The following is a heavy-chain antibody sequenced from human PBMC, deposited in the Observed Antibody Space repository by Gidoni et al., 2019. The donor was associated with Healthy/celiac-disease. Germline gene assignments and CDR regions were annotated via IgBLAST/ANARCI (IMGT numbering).Heavy chain of an antibody. CDR1: AGSITSSSYY. CDR3: ARELLWFGEFLHGFDP. J-gene: IGHJ5*02. D-gene: IGHD3-10*01. Sequence: QLQLQESGPGLVKPPETLSLTCTVSAGSITSSSYYWGWIRQPPGKGLEWIGSICYRGSTYYNPALKSQGTISVDTAKIQFSLKLSSVTAADAAVYCCARELLWFGEFLHGFDPWGQGTLVTVSS. V-gene: IGHV4-39*07. CDR2: ICYRGST.